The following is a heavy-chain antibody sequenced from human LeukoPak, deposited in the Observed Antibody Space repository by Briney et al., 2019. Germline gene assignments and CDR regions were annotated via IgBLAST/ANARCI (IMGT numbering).Heavy chain of an antibody. J-gene: IGHJ6*02. CDR3: ARGRTYYYDSSGWYYYYGMDV. CDR1: GGSFSGND. CDR2: INHSGST. Sequence: SETLSLTCAVYGGSFSGNDWSWIRQPPGKGLEWIGEINHSGSTNYNPSLKSRVTISVDTSKNQFSLKLSSVTAADTAVYYCARGRTYYYDSSGWYYYYGMDVWGQGTTVTVSS. D-gene: IGHD3-22*01. V-gene: IGHV4-34*01.